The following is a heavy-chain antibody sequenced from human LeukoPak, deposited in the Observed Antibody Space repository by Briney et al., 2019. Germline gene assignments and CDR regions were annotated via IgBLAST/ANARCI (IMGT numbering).Heavy chain of an antibody. Sequence: SQTLSLTCAVSGGSISSGGYPWSWIRQPPGKGPEWIGYIYYTGNTNYNPSLKSRVSMSVDTSKSQFSLKLRSVTAADTAVYYCARGGYCTNGVCSTSVYYGMDVWGQGTTVTVSS. D-gene: IGHD2-8*01. CDR1: GGSISSGGYP. J-gene: IGHJ6*02. V-gene: IGHV4-61*08. CDR3: ARGGYCTNGVCSTSVYYGMDV. CDR2: IYYTGNT.